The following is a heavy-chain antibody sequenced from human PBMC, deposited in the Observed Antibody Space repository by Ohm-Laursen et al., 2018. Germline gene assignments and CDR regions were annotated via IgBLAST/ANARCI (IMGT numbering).Heavy chain of an antibody. V-gene: IGHV3-23*01. D-gene: IGHD3-22*01. CDR3: AKADISGYYYDY. J-gene: IGHJ4*02. CDR1: GFTFSTYA. CDR2: IRSIGDKT. Sequence: SLRLSCAASGFTFSTYAMSWVRQAPGKGLEWVSSIRSIGDKTYNADSVKGRFTISRDNSKNTLYLQMNSLRAEDTAVYYCAKADISGYYYDYWGQGTLVTVSS.